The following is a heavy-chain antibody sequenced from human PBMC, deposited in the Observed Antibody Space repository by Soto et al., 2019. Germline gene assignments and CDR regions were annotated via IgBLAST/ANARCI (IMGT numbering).Heavy chain of an antibody. CDR1: GASISGFY. Sequence: NPSETLSLTCTVSGASISGFYWSWIRKSAGKGLEWIGRIYATGTTDYNPSLKSRVMMSVDTSKKQSSLKLRSATAADTAVYYCVRDGTKTLRDWFDPWGQGISVTVSS. V-gene: IGHV4-4*07. D-gene: IGHD1-1*01. J-gene: IGHJ5*02. CDR2: IYATGTT. CDR3: VRDGTKTLRDWFDP.